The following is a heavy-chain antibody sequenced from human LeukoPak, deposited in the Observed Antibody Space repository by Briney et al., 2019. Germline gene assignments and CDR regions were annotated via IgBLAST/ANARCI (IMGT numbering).Heavy chain of an antibody. V-gene: IGHV3-23*01. Sequence: GGSLRLSCAASGFAFRSFAMSWVRQAPGKGLEWVSGISDRSGSTYYADSVKGRFIISRDNSKNTVYLQMNSLRAEDTAVYNCVKCTSSWYFDYWGQGTLVTVSS. CDR1: GFAFRSFA. CDR2: ISDRSGST. CDR3: VKCTSSWYFDY. D-gene: IGHD6-13*01. J-gene: IGHJ4*02.